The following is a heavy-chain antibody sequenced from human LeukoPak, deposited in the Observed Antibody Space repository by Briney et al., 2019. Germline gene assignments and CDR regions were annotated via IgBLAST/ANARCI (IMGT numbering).Heavy chain of an antibody. CDR3: AKDPGIAAAGPYYGMGV. D-gene: IGHD6-13*01. Sequence: GGSLRLSCVASGFTFSRSGMHWVRQAPGKGLEWVAVVSNDGSNKHYAVSVKGRFTISRDNSKNTLYLEMNSVRPEDTAVYYCAKDPGIAAAGPYYGMGVWGQGTTVTVSS. CDR2: VSNDGSNK. V-gene: IGHV3-30*18. J-gene: IGHJ6*02. CDR1: GFTFSRSG.